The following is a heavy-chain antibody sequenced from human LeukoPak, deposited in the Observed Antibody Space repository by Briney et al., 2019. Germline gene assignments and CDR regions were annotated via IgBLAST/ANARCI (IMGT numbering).Heavy chain of an antibody. J-gene: IGHJ4*02. CDR2: ISGGGGST. Sequence: GGSLRLSCAASGFTFSSYAMSWVRQAPGKGLEWVSAISGGGGSTYYADSVKGRFTISRDNSRNTLYLQMNSLRAEDTAVYYCAKDLTSGGSLFDYWGQGTLVTASS. CDR1: GFTFSSYA. CDR3: AKDLTSGGSLFDY. V-gene: IGHV3-23*01. D-gene: IGHD2-15*01.